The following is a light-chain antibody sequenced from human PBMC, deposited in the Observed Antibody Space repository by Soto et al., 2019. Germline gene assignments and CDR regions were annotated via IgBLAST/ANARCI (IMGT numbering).Light chain of an antibody. Sequence: DIQMTQYTSSLSASVGDRFTVTCRASQGIRNDLGWYQQKPGKAPKLLIYAASSLQSGVPSRFSGSGSGTDFTLTISSLQPEDFATYYCQQSYSTPPWTFGQGTKVDIK. CDR3: QQSYSTPPWT. CDR2: AAS. CDR1: QGIRND. V-gene: IGKV1-39*01. J-gene: IGKJ1*01.